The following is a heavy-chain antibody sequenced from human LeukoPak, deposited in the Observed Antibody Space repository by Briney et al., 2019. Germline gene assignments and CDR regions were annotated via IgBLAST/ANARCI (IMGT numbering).Heavy chain of an antibody. D-gene: IGHD2-21*02. J-gene: IGHJ3*01. CDR3: ARVAYYRVTADQITDAFDV. V-gene: IGHV3-66*01. CDR2: LYSDGAT. Sequence: GGSLRLSCAASGFTVSSYYMNWVRQAPGKGLQWVSILYSDGATYYADSVKGRFTISRDNSRSTLYLQMNSLRAEDTAVYFCARVAYYRVTADQITDAFDVWGHGTVVTVSS. CDR1: GFTVSSYY.